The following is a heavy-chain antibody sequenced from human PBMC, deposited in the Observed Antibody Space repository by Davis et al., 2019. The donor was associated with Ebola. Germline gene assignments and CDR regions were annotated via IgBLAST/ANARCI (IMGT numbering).Heavy chain of an antibody. D-gene: IGHD3-22*01. Sequence: ASVKVSCKASGYRFTSYYMHWVRQAPGQGLEWMGIISPITGGTSYAQNFQVRVNMTRDTSTSTVYMELSSLRSEDTAVYYCARERGRYYDSSGYVFDIWGQGTMVKVSS. V-gene: IGHV1-46*01. CDR2: ISPITGGT. CDR1: GYRFTSYY. J-gene: IGHJ3*02. CDR3: ARERGRYYDSSGYVFDI.